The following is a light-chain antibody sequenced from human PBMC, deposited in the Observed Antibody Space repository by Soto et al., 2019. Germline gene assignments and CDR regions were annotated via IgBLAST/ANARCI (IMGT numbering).Light chain of an antibody. V-gene: IGKV3-20*01. J-gene: IGKJ3*01. CDR3: QPYGSALFT. CDR1: QSFSSSY. CDR2: GAS. Sequence: EIVLTQSPGTLSLSPGERATLSCRASQSFSSSYLAWYQQKPGQAPRLLIYGASSRATGIPDRFSGSGSGTDFTLTISSLEPADFAVYYCQPYGSALFTFGPGTKVDIK.